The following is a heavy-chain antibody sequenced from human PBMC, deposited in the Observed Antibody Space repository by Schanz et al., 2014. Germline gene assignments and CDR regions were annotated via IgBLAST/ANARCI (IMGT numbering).Heavy chain of an antibody. J-gene: IGHJ6*02. CDR1: GFTFSDYY. CDR2: ISNSGYTI. D-gene: IGHD6-6*01. CDR3: GRAPPPYSSSPYYWYYGMDV. Sequence: QVQLVESGGGLVKPGGSLRLSCAASGFTFSDYYMNWIRQAPGKGLEWVSYISNSGYTIYYADSVKGRFTISRDNAKNSLYLQMNRRRAEAPAVYYCGRAPPPYSSSPYYWYYGMDVWGQGTTVTVSS. V-gene: IGHV3-11*01.